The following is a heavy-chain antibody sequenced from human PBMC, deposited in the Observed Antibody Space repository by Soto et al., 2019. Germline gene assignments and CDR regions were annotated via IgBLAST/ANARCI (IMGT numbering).Heavy chain of an antibody. Sequence: GFLRLSCSAFGFTFSCHCMDRGRPAPGKGLEWVAVISYDGSNKYYADSVKGRFTISRDNSKNTLYLQMNSLRAEDTAVYYCATGSPWNYVLTWFDPWGQGTLVTVSS. CDR2: ISYDGSNK. CDR3: ATGSPWNYVLTWFDP. D-gene: IGHD1-7*01. V-gene: IGHV3-30*03. J-gene: IGHJ5*02. CDR1: GFTFSCHC.